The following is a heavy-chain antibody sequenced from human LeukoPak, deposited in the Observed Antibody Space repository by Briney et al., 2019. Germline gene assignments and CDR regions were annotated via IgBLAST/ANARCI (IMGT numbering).Heavy chain of an antibody. V-gene: IGHV4-34*01. CDR1: GGSFSGYY. Sequence: KPSETLSLTCAVYGGSFSGYYWSWIRQPPGKGLEWIGEINHSGSTNYNPSLKSRVTISVDTSKNQFSLKLSSVTAADTAVYYCARTDSSGYYDFDYWGQGTLVTVSS. CDR3: ARTDSSGYYDFDY. D-gene: IGHD3-22*01. J-gene: IGHJ4*02. CDR2: INHSGST.